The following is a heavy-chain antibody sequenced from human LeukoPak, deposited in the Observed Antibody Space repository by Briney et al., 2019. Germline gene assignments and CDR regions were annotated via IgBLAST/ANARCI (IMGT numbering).Heavy chain of an antibody. Sequence: KPGGSPTLSCAASGFTFSSYEMNWVRQAPGKGLEWVSSISSSSSYIYYADSVKGRFTISRDNAKNSLYLQMNSLRAEDTAVYYCARGVLRFLEWRGYYFDYWGRGTLDPVSS. J-gene: IGHJ4*02. D-gene: IGHD3-3*01. CDR2: ISSSSSYI. V-gene: IGHV3-21*01. CDR3: ARGVLRFLEWRGYYFDY. CDR1: GFTFSSYE.